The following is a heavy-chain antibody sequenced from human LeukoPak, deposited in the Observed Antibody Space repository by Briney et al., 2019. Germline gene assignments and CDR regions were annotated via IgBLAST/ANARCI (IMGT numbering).Heavy chain of an antibody. D-gene: IGHD6-19*01. Sequence: PGGSLRLSCAASGFTFRSYGMHWVRQAPGKGLEWVAFIRYDGSNKYYADSVKGRFTISRDNSKNTLYLQMNSLRAEDTAVYYCAKIKIGTAVADFFDYWGQGTLVTVSS. CDR2: IRYDGSNK. J-gene: IGHJ4*02. CDR3: AKIKIGTAVADFFDY. CDR1: GFTFRSYG. V-gene: IGHV3-30*02.